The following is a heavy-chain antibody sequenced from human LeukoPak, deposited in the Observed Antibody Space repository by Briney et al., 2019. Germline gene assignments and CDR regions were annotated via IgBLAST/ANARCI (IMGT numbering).Heavy chain of an antibody. CDR2: IWLDGTKK. D-gene: IGHD1-26*01. Sequence: GGSLRLSCAASGFIFSSYGMHWVRQAPGKGLEWVAVIWLDGTKKYYADSVKGRFTISRDNSKNTLYLEMNSLRAEDTAVYYCARSVGGGVTGSGDWFDPWGQGTLVTVSS. CDR3: ARSVGGGVTGSGDWFDP. J-gene: IGHJ5*02. CDR1: GFIFSSYG. V-gene: IGHV3-33*01.